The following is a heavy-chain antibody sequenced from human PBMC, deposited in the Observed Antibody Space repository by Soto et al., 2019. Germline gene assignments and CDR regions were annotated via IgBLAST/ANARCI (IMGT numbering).Heavy chain of an antibody. D-gene: IGHD6-13*01. V-gene: IGHV4-34*01. J-gene: IGHJ5*02. Sequence: SDTLSLTCAVYGGSFSGYYWSWIRQPPGKGLEWIGEINHSGSTNYNPSLKSRVTISVDTSKNQFSLKLSSVTAADTAVYYCARYIAAAGTYWSDPWGQGTLVTVSS. CDR1: GGSFSGYY. CDR3: ARYIAAAGTYWSDP. CDR2: INHSGST.